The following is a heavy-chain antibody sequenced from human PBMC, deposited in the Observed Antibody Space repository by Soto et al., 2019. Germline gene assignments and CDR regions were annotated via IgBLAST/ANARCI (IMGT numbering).Heavy chain of an antibody. Sequence: QVQLVESGGGVVQPGRSLRLSCAASGFTFSSYGMHWVRQAPGKGLEGVAVISYDGSNKYYADSVKGRFTISRDNSKNTLYLQMNSLRAEDTAVYYCAKDREVRITIFGVVNYYYYGMDVWGQGTTVTVSS. V-gene: IGHV3-30*18. D-gene: IGHD3-3*01. CDR2: ISYDGSNK. CDR3: AKDREVRITIFGVVNYYYYGMDV. J-gene: IGHJ6*02. CDR1: GFTFSSYG.